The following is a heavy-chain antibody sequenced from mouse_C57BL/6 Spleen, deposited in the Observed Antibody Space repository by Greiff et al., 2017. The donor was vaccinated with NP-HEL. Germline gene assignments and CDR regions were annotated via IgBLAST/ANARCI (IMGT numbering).Heavy chain of an antibody. CDR2: ISYDGSN. D-gene: IGHD3-2*02. J-gene: IGHJ4*01. Sequence: EVQLQQSGPGLVKPSQSLSLTCSVTGYSITSGYYWNWIRQFPGNKLEWMGYISYDGSNNYNPSLKNRISITRDTSKNQFFLKLNSVTTEDTATYYCASDSSGVYAMDYWGQGTSVTVSS. CDR1: GYSITSGYY. V-gene: IGHV3-6*01. CDR3: ASDSSGVYAMDY.